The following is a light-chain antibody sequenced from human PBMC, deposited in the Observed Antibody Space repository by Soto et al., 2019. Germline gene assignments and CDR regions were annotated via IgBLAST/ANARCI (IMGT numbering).Light chain of an antibody. V-gene: IGLV1-44*01. CDR3: AAWDDSQNAVV. CDR2: TNN. CDR1: TSNLGGNT. J-gene: IGLJ2*01. Sequence: QSVLTQPPSVSGTPGHKVSISCSGSTSNLGGNTVNWYQQLPGTAPKLLIYTNNQRPSGVPDRFSGSKSGTSASLAISDLRSEDEADFYCAAWDDSQNAVVFGGGTKLTVL.